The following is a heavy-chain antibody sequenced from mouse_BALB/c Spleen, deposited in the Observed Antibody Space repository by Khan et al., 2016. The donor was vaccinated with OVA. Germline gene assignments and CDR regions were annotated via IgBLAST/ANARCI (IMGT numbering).Heavy chain of an antibody. Sequence: EVELVESGGDLVTPGGSLKLSCAASGFTFSSYSMSWVRQTPDKRLEWVATISSGADSTYYPDSVTGRFTISSDTAKNTLYLQMSSLMSEDTAMYYGASHLTGSLAYWGQGTLVTVAA. J-gene: IGHJ3*01. CDR1: GFTFSSYS. CDR2: ISSGADST. V-gene: IGHV5-6*01. D-gene: IGHD4-1*01. CDR3: ASHLTGSLAY.